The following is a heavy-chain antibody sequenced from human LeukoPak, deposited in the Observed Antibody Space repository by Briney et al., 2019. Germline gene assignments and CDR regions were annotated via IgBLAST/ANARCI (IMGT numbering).Heavy chain of an antibody. V-gene: IGHV4-59*02. CDR1: GGSVSGYY. Sequence: SETLSLTCVVSGGSVSGYYWGWIRQPPGRGLEWIGYVYYSGSTNYNPSFKSRITISVDTSRNQFSLQLSSVTAADTAVYYCARDIVVVSRYYYYGMDVWGQGTTVTVSS. CDR3: ARDIVVVSRYYYYGMDV. CDR2: VYYSGST. D-gene: IGHD2-15*01. J-gene: IGHJ6*02.